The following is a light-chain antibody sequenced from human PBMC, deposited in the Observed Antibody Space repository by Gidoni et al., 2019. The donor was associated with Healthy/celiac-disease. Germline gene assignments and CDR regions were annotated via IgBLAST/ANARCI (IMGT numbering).Light chain of an antibody. J-gene: IGKJ1*01. V-gene: IGKV4-1*01. CDR2: WAS. Sequence: DIVLTQSPDPLAVSLGERATINCKSSQSVLYSPNNKNYLAWYQQKPGPPPKLLIYWASTRESGVPERCGGGWSGTDFTLTISSLQAEDVAVYYCQQYCSTRTFGQGTKVEIK. CDR3: QQYCSTRT. CDR1: QSVLYSPNNKNY.